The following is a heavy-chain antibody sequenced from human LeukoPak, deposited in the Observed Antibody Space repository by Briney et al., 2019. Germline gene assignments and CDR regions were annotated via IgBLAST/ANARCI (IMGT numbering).Heavy chain of an antibody. V-gene: IGHV3-23*01. D-gene: IGHD3-16*02. CDR2: ISASGSST. CDR1: RFTFSSYA. J-gene: IGHJ4*02. Sequence: GGSLRLSCAAPRFTFSSYAMSWVRQAPGKGLEWVSGISASGSSTYYADSVQGRFTISRDNSKNTLYLQMDSLRAEDTAVYYCAKSMGAGTSYPIDYWGQGTLVIASS. CDR3: AKSMGAGTSYPIDY.